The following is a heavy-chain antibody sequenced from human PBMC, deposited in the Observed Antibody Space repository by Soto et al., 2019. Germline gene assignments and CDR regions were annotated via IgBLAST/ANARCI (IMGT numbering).Heavy chain of an antibody. V-gene: IGHV4-59*01. D-gene: IGHD3-22*01. Sequence: PSETLSLTCTVSGGSISSYYWSWIRQPPGKGLEWIGYIYYTGSTNYNPSLKSRVTMSVDTSKIQFSLKRSSVTAADTAVYYCARGREYYDSSGYHYYFDYWGQGTLVTVSS. J-gene: IGHJ4*02. CDR3: ARGREYYDSSGYHYYFDY. CDR2: IYYTGST. CDR1: GGSISSYY.